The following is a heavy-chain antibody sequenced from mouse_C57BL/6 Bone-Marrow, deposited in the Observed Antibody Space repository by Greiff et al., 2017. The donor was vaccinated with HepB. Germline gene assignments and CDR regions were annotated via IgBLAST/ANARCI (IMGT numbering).Heavy chain of an antibody. CDR2: IYPRDGST. J-gene: IGHJ2*01. D-gene: IGHD4-1*01. V-gene: IGHV1-85*01. Sequence: VQGVESGPELVKPGASVKLSCKASGYTFTSYDKNWVKQRPGQGLEWIGWIYPRDGSTKYNEKVKGKATLTVDTSSSTAYMELHSLTSEDSAVYFCARGELGRWGQGTTLTVSS. CDR3: ARGELGR. CDR1: GYTFTSYD.